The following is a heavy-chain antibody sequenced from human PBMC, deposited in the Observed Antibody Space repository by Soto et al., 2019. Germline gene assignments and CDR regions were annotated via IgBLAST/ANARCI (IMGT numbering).Heavy chain of an antibody. Sequence: PGGSLRLSCTASGFTFGDYAMSWVRQAPGKGLEWVGFIRSKAYGGTTEYAASVKGRFTISRDDSKRIAYLQVNSLKTEDTAVYYCTAGKLYPSLDFDYWGQGTLVTVSS. CDR1: GFTFGDYA. V-gene: IGHV3-49*04. D-gene: IGHD2-8*01. CDR2: IRSKAYGGTT. CDR3: TAGKLYPSLDFDY. J-gene: IGHJ4*02.